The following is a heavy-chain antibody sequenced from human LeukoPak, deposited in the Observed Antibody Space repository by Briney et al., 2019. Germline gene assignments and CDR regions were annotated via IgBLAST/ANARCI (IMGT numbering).Heavy chain of an antibody. CDR1: GFTFSSYS. J-gene: IGHJ4*02. D-gene: IGHD6-13*01. Sequence: GGSLRLSCAASGFTFSSYSMNWVRQAPGKGLEWVSSISSSSSYIYYADSVKGRFTISRDNAKNSLYLQMNSLRAEDTAVYYCARDPRIAAAADPYWGQGTPVTVSS. CDR2: ISSSSSYI. V-gene: IGHV3-21*01. CDR3: ARDPRIAAAADPY.